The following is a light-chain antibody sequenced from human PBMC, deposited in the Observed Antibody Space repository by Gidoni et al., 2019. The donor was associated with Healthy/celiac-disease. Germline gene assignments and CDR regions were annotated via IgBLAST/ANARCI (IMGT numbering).Light chain of an antibody. CDR1: NIGSKS. J-gene: IGLJ2*01. Sequence: SYVLTQPPSVSVAPGQTARITCGGNNIGSKSVHWYQQKPGQAPVLVGYDDSARPSGIPERFSGSNSGNTATLTISRVEAGDEDDYYCQVWDSSSDHVVFGGGTKLTVL. V-gene: IGLV3-21*02. CDR2: DDS. CDR3: QVWDSSSDHVV.